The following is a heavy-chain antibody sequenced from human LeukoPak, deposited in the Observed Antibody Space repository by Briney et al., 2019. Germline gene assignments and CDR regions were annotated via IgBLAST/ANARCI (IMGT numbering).Heavy chain of an antibody. D-gene: IGHD5-12*01. V-gene: IGHV3-33*01. J-gene: IGHJ4*02. CDR1: GFTFTSYG. Sequence: GGSLRLSCEVSGFTFTSYGMHWVRQAPGKGLEWGADIWYDGSNKYYADSVKGRFTISRDNSKNTVFLQMTSLRADDTAVYYCARAYSGYSSRGFDYWGQGTLVSVSS. CDR3: ARAYSGYSSRGFDY. CDR2: IWYDGSNK.